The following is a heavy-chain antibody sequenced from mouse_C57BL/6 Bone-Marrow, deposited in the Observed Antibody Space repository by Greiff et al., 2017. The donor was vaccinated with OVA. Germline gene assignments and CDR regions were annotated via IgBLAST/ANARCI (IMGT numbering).Heavy chain of an antibody. Sequence: QVQLKESGAELVKPGASVKISCKASGYAFSSYWMNWVKQRPGKGLEWIGQIYPGDGDTNYNGKFKGKATLTADKSSSTAYMQLSSLTSEDSAVYFCARDYYGSKGYAMDYWGQGTSVTVSS. J-gene: IGHJ4*01. V-gene: IGHV1-80*01. CDR1: GYAFSSYW. D-gene: IGHD1-1*01. CDR2: IYPGDGDT. CDR3: ARDYYGSKGYAMDY.